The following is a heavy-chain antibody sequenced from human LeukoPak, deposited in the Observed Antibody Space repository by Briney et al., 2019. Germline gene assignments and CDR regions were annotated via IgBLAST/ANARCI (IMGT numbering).Heavy chain of an antibody. J-gene: IGHJ4*02. V-gene: IGHV4-34*01. CDR1: GDSISNNY. Sequence: SETLSLTCAVYGDSISNNYWRWLRQPPGKGREWVGEINHSGSNNYNTSLKSRITISLHTSKKQSSLKLSSVTAADTAVLYCARGRQWLGWGQGRLVTVSS. CDR2: INHSGSN. D-gene: IGHD6-19*01. CDR3: ARGRQWLG.